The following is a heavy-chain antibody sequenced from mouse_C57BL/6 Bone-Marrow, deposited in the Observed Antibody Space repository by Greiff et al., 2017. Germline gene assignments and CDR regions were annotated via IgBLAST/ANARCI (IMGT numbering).Heavy chain of an antibody. CDR3: ARESRWCYDV. CDR2: IDPSDSYT. J-gene: IGHJ1*03. CDR1: GYNFTSYW. Sequence: QVQLQQPGAELVQPGDSVKLSCKASGYNFTSYWMQWVNQRPGQGLEWIGEIDPSDSYTNYNQKFKSKSTLTVDTSSSTAYMQLSSLASEDSAVYYCARESRWCYDVWWTGTTVTLSS. V-gene: IGHV1-50*01.